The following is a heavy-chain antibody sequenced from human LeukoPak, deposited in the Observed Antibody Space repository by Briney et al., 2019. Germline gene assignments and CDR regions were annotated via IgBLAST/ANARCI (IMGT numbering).Heavy chain of an antibody. J-gene: IGHJ5*02. CDR3: ARDIILAAAGTNWFDP. Sequence: SQTLSLTCTVSGGSISSGSYYWSWIRQPAGRGLEWIGRIYTSGSTNYNPSLKSRVTISVDTSKNQFSLKLSSVTAADTAVYYCARDIILAAAGTNWFDPWGQGTLVTVSS. D-gene: IGHD6-13*01. CDR1: GGSISSGSYY. CDR2: IYTSGST. V-gene: IGHV4-61*02.